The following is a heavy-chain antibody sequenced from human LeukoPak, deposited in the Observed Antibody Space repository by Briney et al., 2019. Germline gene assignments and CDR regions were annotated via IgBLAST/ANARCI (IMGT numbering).Heavy chain of an antibody. Sequence: ASVKVSCKASGYTFTGYYMHWVRQAPGQGLEWMGWINPNSGGTNYAQKFQGRVTMTRDTSISTAYMELSRLRSDDTAVYYCARVPTVTDAFDIWGQGTMVTVSS. D-gene: IGHD4-17*01. V-gene: IGHV1-2*02. CDR1: GYTFTGYY. J-gene: IGHJ3*02. CDR3: ARVPTVTDAFDI. CDR2: INPNSGGT.